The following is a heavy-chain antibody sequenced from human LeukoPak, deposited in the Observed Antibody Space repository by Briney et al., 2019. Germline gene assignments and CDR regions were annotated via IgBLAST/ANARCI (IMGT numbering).Heavy chain of an antibody. Sequence: NPGGSLRLSCAASGFPFNTYSMNWVRQAPGKGLEWVSSISSGSDYIYYADSVKGRFTISRDNAKSSVHLQMSSLRAEDTAVYYCSGSYSYYDAMHVWGQGTTVTVSS. CDR3: SGSYSYYDAMHV. CDR2: ISSGSDYI. J-gene: IGHJ6*02. CDR1: GFPFNTYS. V-gene: IGHV3-21*01.